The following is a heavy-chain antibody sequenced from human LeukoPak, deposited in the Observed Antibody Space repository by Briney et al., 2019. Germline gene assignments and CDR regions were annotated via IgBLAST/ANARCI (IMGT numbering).Heavy chain of an antibody. CDR3: ARAVVPAAIRLDY. J-gene: IGHJ4*02. Sequence: GSSVKVSCKASGGTFSSYAISWVRQAPGQGLEWMGGIIPIFGTANYARKFQGRVTITTDESTSTAYMELSSLRSEDTAVYYCARAVVPAAIRLDYWGQGTLVTVSS. CDR1: GGTFSSYA. V-gene: IGHV1-69*05. CDR2: IIPIFGTA. D-gene: IGHD2-2*02.